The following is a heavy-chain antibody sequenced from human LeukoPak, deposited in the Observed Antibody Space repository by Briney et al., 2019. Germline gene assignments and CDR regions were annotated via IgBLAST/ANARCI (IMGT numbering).Heavy chain of an antibody. V-gene: IGHV3-30*18. CDR1: GFTFSSYG. CDR2: ISYDGSNK. Sequence: PGGSLRLSCAASGFTFSSYGMHWVRQAPGKGLEWVAVISYDGSNKYYADSVKGRFTIPRDNSKNTLYLQMNSLRAEDTAMYYCANGRGYSYGDFDYWGQGTLVTVSS. CDR3: ANGRGYSYGDFDY. J-gene: IGHJ4*02. D-gene: IGHD5-18*01.